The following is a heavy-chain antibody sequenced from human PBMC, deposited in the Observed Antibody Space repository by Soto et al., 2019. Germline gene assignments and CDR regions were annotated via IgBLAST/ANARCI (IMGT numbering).Heavy chain of an antibody. CDR3: AKDRHVRGWLPEYFPH. D-gene: IGHD6-19*01. V-gene: IGHV3-23*01. Sequence: QPGGSLRLSCTASGFTFSDYGMIWVRQAPGKGLEWVAGISGSRGDTYYADSVKGHFIISRDNSKNTLYLQMNSLRVEDTAIYYCAKDRHVRGWLPEYFPHWGQGTLVTVSS. CDR2: ISGSRGDT. J-gene: IGHJ1*01. CDR1: GFTFSDYG.